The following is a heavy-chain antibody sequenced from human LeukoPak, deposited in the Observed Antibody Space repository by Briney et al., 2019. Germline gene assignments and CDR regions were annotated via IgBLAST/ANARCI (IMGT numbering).Heavy chain of an antibody. D-gene: IGHD2-15*01. Sequence: GASVRVSCKASGYSFTDYGISWVRQAPGQGPEWMGWISAYNGHTNYAPRVQGRVIITTDTSTSTAYLEVRSLTSDETAGYYCARDDKNGRWSLFAPWGQGTPVTVSS. CDR1: GYSFTDYG. CDR3: ARDDKNGRWSLFAP. J-gene: IGHJ5*02. CDR2: ISAYNGHT. V-gene: IGHV1-18*01.